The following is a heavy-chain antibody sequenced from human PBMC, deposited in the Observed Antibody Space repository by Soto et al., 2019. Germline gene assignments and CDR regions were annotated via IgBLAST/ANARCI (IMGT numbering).Heavy chain of an antibody. Sequence: LSLTCTVSGDSITTYHWSWIRQPPGKGLEFIGYIDYSGRTDYNPSLRGRVTISLDTPNKHFSLKLSSVTAADTAVYYCARNWFSVAGRYYFDYWGHGTLVTVSS. CDR3: ARNWFSVAGRYYFDY. CDR2: IDYSGRT. V-gene: IGHV4-59*01. D-gene: IGHD6-19*01. CDR1: GDSITTYH. J-gene: IGHJ4*01.